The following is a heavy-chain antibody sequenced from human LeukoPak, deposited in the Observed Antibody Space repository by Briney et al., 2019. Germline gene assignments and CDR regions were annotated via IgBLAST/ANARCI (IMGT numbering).Heavy chain of an antibody. CDR1: GFNLRTYA. V-gene: IGHV3-23*01. Sequence: PGGSLRLSCAASGFNLRTYATSWVRQAQGKGMEWVSAISGGGDNTYYADSVKGRFTISRDFSKNTVYLQMNSLRAEDTAIYYCAKDECGNYCSVHYWGQGTLVTVSS. J-gene: IGHJ4*02. D-gene: IGHD1-26*01. CDR2: ISGGGDNT. CDR3: AKDECGNYCSVHY.